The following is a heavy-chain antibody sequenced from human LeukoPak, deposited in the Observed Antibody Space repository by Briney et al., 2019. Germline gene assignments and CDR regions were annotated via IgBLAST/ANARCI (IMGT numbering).Heavy chain of an antibody. CDR1: GGTFSSYA. V-gene: IGHV1-69*05. D-gene: IGHD1-7*01. J-gene: IGHJ5*02. Sequence: SVKVSCKASGGTFSSYAISWVRQAPGQGLEWMGRIIPIFGTANYAQKFQGRVTITTDESTSTAYMELSSLRSEDTAVYYCARDNYAGANWFDPWGQGTLVTVSS. CDR2: IIPIFGTA. CDR3: ARDNYAGANWFDP.